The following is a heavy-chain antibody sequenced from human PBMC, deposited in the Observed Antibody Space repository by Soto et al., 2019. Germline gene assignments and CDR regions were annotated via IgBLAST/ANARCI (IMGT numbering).Heavy chain of an antibody. CDR1: GFTFSSYG. D-gene: IGHD1-26*01. CDR3: TKDKLGSPSRPSAFGI. Sequence: QVQLVESGGGVVQPGRSLRLSCAASGFTFSSYGIHWVRQAPGKGLEWVAGISYDGSNKYYADSVKGRFTISRDNSKNTVSLQMNCLRAEDTAVYYCTKDKLGSPSRPSAFGIWGQGTKVTVSS. CDR2: ISYDGSNK. J-gene: IGHJ3*02. V-gene: IGHV3-30*18.